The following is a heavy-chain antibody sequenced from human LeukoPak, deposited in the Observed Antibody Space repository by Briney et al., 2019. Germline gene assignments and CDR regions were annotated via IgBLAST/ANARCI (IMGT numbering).Heavy chain of an antibody. V-gene: IGHV3-30*18. CDR1: GFTFSSYG. Sequence: GRSLRLSCAASGFTFSSYGMHWVRQAPGKGLEWVEVISYDGSNKYYADSVKGRFTISRDNSKNTLYLQMNSLRAEDTAVYYCAKDQLGVWDYWGQGTLVTVSS. CDR2: ISYDGSNK. J-gene: IGHJ4*02. D-gene: IGHD6-13*01. CDR3: AKDQLGVWDY.